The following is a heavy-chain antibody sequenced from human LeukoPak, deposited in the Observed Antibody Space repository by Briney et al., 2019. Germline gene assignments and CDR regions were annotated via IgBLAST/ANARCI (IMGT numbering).Heavy chain of an antibody. D-gene: IGHD6-13*01. CDR1: GYPFTGQY. CDR3: ARAGIAAAGREWYYYYGMDV. CDR2: INPNGGAT. J-gene: IGHJ6*02. Sequence: ASVKVSCKASGYPFTGQYMHWVRQAPGQGLEWMGRINPNGGATNYAQKFQGRVTMTRDTSISTVYMELSRLTSDDTAVYYCARAGIAAAGREWYYYYGMDVWGQGTTVAVSS. V-gene: IGHV1-2*06.